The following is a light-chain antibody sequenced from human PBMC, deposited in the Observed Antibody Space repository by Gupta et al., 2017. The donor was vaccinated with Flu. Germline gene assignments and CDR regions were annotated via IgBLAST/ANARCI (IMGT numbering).Light chain of an antibody. V-gene: IGLV1-51*01. Sequence: QSALTQPPSMSAAQGQQVTISRPGSSSNIGINYVSWYQQLPGTAPKLLIFDNHKRPSGIPDRFSCSKSGTSATLGITGLQTGDEADYYCGTWDNSLSAMVFGGGTKLTVL. CDR1: SSNIGINY. J-gene: IGLJ3*02. CDR2: DNH. CDR3: GTWDNSLSAMV.